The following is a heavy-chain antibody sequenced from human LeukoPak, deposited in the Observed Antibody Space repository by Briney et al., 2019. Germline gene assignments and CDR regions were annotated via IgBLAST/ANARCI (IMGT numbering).Heavy chain of an antibody. CDR1: GYTFTGYY. Sequence: ASVKVSCKASGYTFTGYYMHWVRQAPGQGLEWMGWISPNSGGTNYAQKFQGRVTMTRDTSISTAYMELSRLRSDDTAVYYCARELVYCGGDCYSVPVAFDIWGQGTMVTVSS. CDR3: ARELVYCGGDCYSVPVAFDI. J-gene: IGHJ3*02. V-gene: IGHV1-2*02. CDR2: ISPNSGGT. D-gene: IGHD2-21*01.